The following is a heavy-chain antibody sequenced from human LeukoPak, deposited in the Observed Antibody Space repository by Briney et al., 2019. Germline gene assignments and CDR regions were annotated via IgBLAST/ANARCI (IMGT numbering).Heavy chain of an antibody. D-gene: IGHD2-2*02. Sequence: GASVKVSCKASGYTFTSYGISWVRQAPGQGLEWMGWISAYNGNTNYAQKLQGRVTMTTDTSTSTAYMELRSLRSDDTAVYYCARVKALYCSSTSCYRGAFDMWGQGTMVTVSS. CDR2: ISAYNGNT. J-gene: IGHJ3*02. CDR3: ARVKALYCSSTSCYRGAFDM. CDR1: GYTFTSYG. V-gene: IGHV1-18*01.